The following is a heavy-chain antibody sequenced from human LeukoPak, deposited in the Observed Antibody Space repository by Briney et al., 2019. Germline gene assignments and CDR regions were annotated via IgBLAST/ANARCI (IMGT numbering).Heavy chain of an antibody. CDR1: GYIFTDYY. V-gene: IGHV1/OR15-1*01. J-gene: IGHJ4*02. CDR2: INPNSGGT. D-gene: IGHD3-22*01. CDR3: ARVPLGVYYYDSSGYYYFDY. Sequence: ASVKVSCKASGYIFTDYYMHWVRQAPGQELGWMGRINPNSGGTNYAQKFQGRVTMTRDTSISTAYTELSSLRSEDTAVYYCARVPLGVYYYDSSGYYYFDYWGQGALVAVSS.